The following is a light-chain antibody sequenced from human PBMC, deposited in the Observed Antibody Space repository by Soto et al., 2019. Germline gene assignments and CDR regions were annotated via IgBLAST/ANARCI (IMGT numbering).Light chain of an antibody. V-gene: IGKV1-6*01. CDR2: AAS. CDR1: QGIRND. J-gene: IGKJ3*01. Sequence: AIQMTQSPSSLSASVGDRVTITCRARQGIRNDLGWYQQKPGKAPKLLIYAASSLQSGVPSRFSGSGSGTDFTLTISSLQPEDFATYYCLQDYNYTLTFGTGTKVDIK. CDR3: LQDYNYTLT.